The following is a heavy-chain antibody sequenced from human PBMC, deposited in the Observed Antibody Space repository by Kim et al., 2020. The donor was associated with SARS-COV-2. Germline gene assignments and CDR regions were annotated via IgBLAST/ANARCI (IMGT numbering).Heavy chain of an antibody. CDR3: AREAEFVVVTGTGFDP. Sequence: SETLSLTCAVYGGSFSGYYWSWIRQPPGKGLEWIGEINHSGSTNYNPSLKSRVTISVDTSKNQFSLKLSSVTAADTAVYYCAREAEFVVVTGTGFDPWGQGTLVTVSS. CDR2: INHSGST. CDR1: GGSFSGYY. D-gene: IGHD2-21*02. V-gene: IGHV4-34*01. J-gene: IGHJ5*02.